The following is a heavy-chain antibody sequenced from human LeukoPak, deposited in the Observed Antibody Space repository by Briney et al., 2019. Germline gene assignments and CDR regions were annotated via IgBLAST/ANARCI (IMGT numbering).Heavy chain of an antibody. CDR3: ARRIGPYYDFWSGYYWSALGY. V-gene: IGHV1-69*13. CDR1: GGTFSSYA. J-gene: IGHJ4*02. CDR2: IIPIFGTA. D-gene: IGHD3-3*01. Sequence: ASVKVSRKASGGTFSSYAISWVRQAPGQGLEWMGGIIPIFGTANYAQKFQGRVTITADESTSTAHMELSSLRSEDTAVYCCARRIGPYYDFWSGYYWSALGYWGQGTLVTVSS.